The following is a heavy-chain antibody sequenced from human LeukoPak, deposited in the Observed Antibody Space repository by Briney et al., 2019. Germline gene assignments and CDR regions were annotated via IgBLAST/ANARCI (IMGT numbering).Heavy chain of an antibody. J-gene: IGHJ4*02. CDR2: ISGSNSYI. CDR1: GFTFSSYT. D-gene: IGHD5-24*01. V-gene: IGHV3-21*06. CDR3: TRVGYIDEGIDY. Sequence: GGSLRLSCAASGFTFSSYTMHWIRQAPGKGLEWVSSISGSNSYIFYADSVKGRFTISRDNAKNSLYLQMNSLRAEDTAIYYCTRVGYIDEGIDYWGQGTLVTVSS.